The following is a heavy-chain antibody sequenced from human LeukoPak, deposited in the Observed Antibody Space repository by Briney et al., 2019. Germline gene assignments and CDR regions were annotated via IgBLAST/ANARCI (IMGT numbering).Heavy chain of an antibody. CDR1: GFTFSSYW. D-gene: IGHD5-12*01. CDR3: AKDLDGGYVSYYFDY. J-gene: IGHJ4*02. V-gene: IGHV3-23*01. CDR2: ISGSGGST. Sequence: PGGSLRLSCAASGFTFSSYWMHWVRQAPGKGLEWVSAISGSGGSTYYADSVKGRFTISRDNSKNTLYLQMNSLRAEDTAVYYCAKDLDGGYVSYYFDYWGQGTLVTVSS.